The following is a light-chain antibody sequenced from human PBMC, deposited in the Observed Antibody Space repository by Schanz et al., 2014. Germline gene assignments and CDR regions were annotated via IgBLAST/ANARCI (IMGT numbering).Light chain of an antibody. Sequence: QSALTQPRSVSGSPGQSVTISCTGTINDVGGYDYVSWFQDHPGKAPKLMIYDVTKRPSGVPDRFSGSKSGNTASLTVSGLQAEDEADYYCSSYAGSNPVVFGGGTKLTVL. J-gene: IGLJ2*01. CDR2: DVT. CDR1: INDVGGYDY. V-gene: IGLV2-11*01. CDR3: SSYAGSNPVV.